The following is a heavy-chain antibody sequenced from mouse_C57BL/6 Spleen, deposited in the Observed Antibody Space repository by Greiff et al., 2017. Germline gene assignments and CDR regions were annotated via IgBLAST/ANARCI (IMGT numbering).Heavy chain of an antibody. V-gene: IGHV1-52*01. CDR3: AICYYGYDDYYAMDY. J-gene: IGHJ4*01. CDR1: GYTFTSYW. D-gene: IGHD2-2*01. Sequence: VQLQQPGAELVRPGSSVKLSCKASGYTFTSYWMHWVKQRPIQGLEWIGNIDPSDSETHYNQKFKDKATLTVDKSSSTAYMQLSSLTSEDSAVYYCAICYYGYDDYYAMDYWGQGTSVTVSS. CDR2: IDPSDSET.